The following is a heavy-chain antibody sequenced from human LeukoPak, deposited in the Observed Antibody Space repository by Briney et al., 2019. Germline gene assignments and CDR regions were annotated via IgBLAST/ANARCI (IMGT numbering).Heavy chain of an antibody. Sequence: GASVKVSCKASGYTFTSYYMHWVRQAPGQGLEWMGGIIPIFGTANYAQKFQGRVTITADESTSTAYMELSSLRSEDTAVYYCARGRYSSGWYADYYYYGMDVWGQGTTVTVSS. J-gene: IGHJ6*02. CDR3: ARGRYSSGWYADYYYYGMDV. CDR1: GYTFTSYY. D-gene: IGHD6-19*01. V-gene: IGHV1-69*13. CDR2: IIPIFGTA.